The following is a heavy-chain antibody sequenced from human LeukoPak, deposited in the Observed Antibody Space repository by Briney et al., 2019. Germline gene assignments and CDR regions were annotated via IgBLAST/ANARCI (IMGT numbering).Heavy chain of an antibody. D-gene: IGHD3-3*01. J-gene: IGHJ6*03. CDR1: GFTFSSYG. V-gene: IGHV3-30*02. Sequence: GGSLRLSCAASGFTFSSYGMHWVRQAPGKGLEWVAFIRYDGSNKYYVDSVKGRFTISRDNSKNTLYLQMNSLRAEDTAVYYFAKARLEGSLKGSMDVWGKGTTVTVSS. CDR2: IRYDGSNK. CDR3: AKARLEGSLKGSMDV.